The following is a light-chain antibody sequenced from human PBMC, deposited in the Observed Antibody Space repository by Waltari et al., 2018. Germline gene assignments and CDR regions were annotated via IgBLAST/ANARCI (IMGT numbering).Light chain of an antibody. CDR3: CSYAGRGTYV. CDR1: TSDVGRYAL. Sequence: QSALTQPASVSGTPGQSITISCSGPTSDVGRYALVSWYQQHPGEAPKLLICEVFKRPPDTSSRFSGAKSGSTASLTISGLQPEDEADYYCCSYAGRGTYVFGSGTKVTVL. CDR2: EVF. V-gene: IGLV2-23*02. J-gene: IGLJ1*01.